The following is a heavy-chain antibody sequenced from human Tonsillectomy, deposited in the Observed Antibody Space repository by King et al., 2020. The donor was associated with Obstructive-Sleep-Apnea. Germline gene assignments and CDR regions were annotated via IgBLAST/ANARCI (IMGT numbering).Heavy chain of an antibody. CDR1: GYTFTSYN. CDR2: INLGNGNT. V-gene: IGHV1-3*01. CDR3: AREGRPAAGIYYFDY. J-gene: IGHJ4*02. D-gene: IGHD6-13*01. Sequence: QLVQSGAEVKRPGASVTVSCKPSGYTFTSYNIIHWVRQAPGQRLEWMGWINLGNGNTKFSQKFQGRVTITRDTSANTAHMELSSLRSEDTALYYCAREGRPAAGIYYFDYWGQGTLVTVSS.